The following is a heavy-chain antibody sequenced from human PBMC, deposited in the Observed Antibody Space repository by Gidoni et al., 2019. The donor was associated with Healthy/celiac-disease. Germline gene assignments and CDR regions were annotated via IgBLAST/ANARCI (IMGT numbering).Heavy chain of an antibody. CDR3: ARDRLRRYFDL. V-gene: IGHV3-7*03. J-gene: IGHJ2*01. CDR2: IKQDGSEK. Sequence: EVQLVESGGGLVQPGGSLRLSCAASGFTFSSYWMSWVRQAPGKGLEWVANIKQDGSEKDYVDSVKGRFTISRDNAKNSLYLQMNSLRAEDTAVYYCARDRLRRYFDLWGRGTLVTVSS. CDR1: GFTFSSYW. D-gene: IGHD4-17*01.